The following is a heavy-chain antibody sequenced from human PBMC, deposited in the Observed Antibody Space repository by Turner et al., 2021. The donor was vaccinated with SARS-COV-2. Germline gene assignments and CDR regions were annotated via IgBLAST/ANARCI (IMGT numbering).Heavy chain of an antibody. J-gene: IGHJ6*02. Sequence: GQLVESGGDLVQIGGSLRLSCSASGFTFDTCEMDWVRQAPGKGLEWVAYISRAVNKIFYSDSVRGRFTISRDNARKSLFLQMDSLRVDDSGVYFCVRDDGYDATGRPQWGMDVWGQGTTVTVSS. CDR1: GFTFDTCE. V-gene: IGHV3-48*03. D-gene: IGHD2-21*02. CDR2: ISRAVNKI. CDR3: VRDDGYDATGRPQWGMDV.